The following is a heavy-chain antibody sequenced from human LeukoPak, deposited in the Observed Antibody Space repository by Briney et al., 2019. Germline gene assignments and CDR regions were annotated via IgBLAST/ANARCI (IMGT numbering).Heavy chain of an antibody. CDR2: FRSKANSYAT. CDR3: TSPLITMVPELSLNGSNYYYYMDV. J-gene: IGHJ6*03. Sequence: PGGSLRLSCAASGLTFSGSAMHWVRQASGKGLEWVGRFRSKANSYATAYAASVKGRFTISRDDSKNTAYLQMNSLKTEDTAVYYCTSPLITMVPELSLNGSNYYYYMDVWGKGTTVTISS. CDR1: GLTFSGSA. V-gene: IGHV3-73*01. D-gene: IGHD3-10*01.